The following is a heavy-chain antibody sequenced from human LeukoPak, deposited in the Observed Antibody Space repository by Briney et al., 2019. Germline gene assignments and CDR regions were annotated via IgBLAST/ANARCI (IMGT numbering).Heavy chain of an antibody. J-gene: IGHJ4*02. CDR3: ARGITTDDYSLYF. CDR1: GFTFSSYG. Sequence: GGSLRLSCAASGFTFSSYGVHWVRQPPGKGLEWVAFIRSDGSNKYYGDSVKGRFTISRDTSKNTLYLQMNSLRPEDTAVYFCARGITTDDYSLYFWGRGTLVPVSS. V-gene: IGHV3-30*02. D-gene: IGHD4-11*01. CDR2: IRSDGSNK.